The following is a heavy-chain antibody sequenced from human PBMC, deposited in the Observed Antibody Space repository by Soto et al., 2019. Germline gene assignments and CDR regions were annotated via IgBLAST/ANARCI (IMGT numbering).Heavy chain of an antibody. J-gene: IGHJ3*02. Sequence: EVQLVESGGGLIQPGGSLRLSCAASGFTVSSNYMSWVRQAPGKGLEWVSVIYSGGSTYYADSVKGRFTISRDNSKNPLYLQMNSLRAEDTAVYYCARAGTGTYDAFDIWGQGTMVTVSS. CDR2: IYSGGST. CDR3: ARAGTGTYDAFDI. CDR1: GFTVSSNY. D-gene: IGHD1-1*01. V-gene: IGHV3-53*01.